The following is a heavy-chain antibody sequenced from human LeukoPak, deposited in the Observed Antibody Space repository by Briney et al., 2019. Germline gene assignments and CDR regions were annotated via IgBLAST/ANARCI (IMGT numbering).Heavy chain of an antibody. CDR2: IYHSGST. J-gene: IGHJ4*02. CDR1: GYSISSGYY. CDR3: ARGRRWTMVRCYFDF. Sequence: SETLSLTCTVSGYSISSGYYWGWIRQPPGKGLEWIGSIYHSGSTYYNPSLKSRVTISVGTSKNQFSLKLSSVTAVDTAVYYCARGRRWTMVRCYFDFWGQGTLVTVSS. V-gene: IGHV4-38-2*02. D-gene: IGHD3-10*01.